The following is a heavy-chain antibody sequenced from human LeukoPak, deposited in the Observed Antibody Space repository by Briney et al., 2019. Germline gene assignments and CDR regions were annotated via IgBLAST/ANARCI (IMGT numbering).Heavy chain of an antibody. Sequence: PSETLSLTCTVSGGSISSYYWSWIRQPPGKGLEWIGYIFYSGSTNYNPSLKGRVTIPVDTSKNQFSLKLSSMTAADTAVYYCARYTLTGLYYFDYWGQGTLVTVSS. CDR1: GGSISSYY. V-gene: IGHV4-59*08. CDR2: IFYSGST. CDR3: ARYTLTGLYYFDY. J-gene: IGHJ4*02. D-gene: IGHD3-9*01.